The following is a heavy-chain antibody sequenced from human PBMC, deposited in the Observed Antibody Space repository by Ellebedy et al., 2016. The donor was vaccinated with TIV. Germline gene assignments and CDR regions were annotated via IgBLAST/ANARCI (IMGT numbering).Heavy chain of an antibody. CDR1: GFAFSNYW. D-gene: IGHD2-8*01. V-gene: IGHV3-7*03. CDR2: IKQDGSEK. CDR3: ARSRGVSY. Sequence: GESLKISCAASGFAFSNYWMTWVRQAPGKGPECVVNIKQDGSEKYYVDSVKGRFTISRDNAKNSLYLQMNSLRAEDTAVYFCARSRGVSYWGQGTLVTVSS. J-gene: IGHJ4*02.